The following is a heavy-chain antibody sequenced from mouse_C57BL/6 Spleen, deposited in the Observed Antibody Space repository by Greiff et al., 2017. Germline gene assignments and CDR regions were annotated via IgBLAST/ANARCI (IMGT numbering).Heavy chain of an antibody. J-gene: IGHJ1*03. Sequence: QVQLKESGAELVRPGASVTLSCKASGYTFTDYEMHWVKQTPVHGLEWIGAIDPETGGTAYNQKFKGKATLTVDKSSSTAYMELLSLTSEDSAVYYCARRGYDGYYWYFDVWGTGTTVTVSS. V-gene: IGHV1-15*01. D-gene: IGHD2-3*01. CDR2: IDPETGGT. CDR1: GYTFTDYE. CDR3: ARRGYDGYYWYFDV.